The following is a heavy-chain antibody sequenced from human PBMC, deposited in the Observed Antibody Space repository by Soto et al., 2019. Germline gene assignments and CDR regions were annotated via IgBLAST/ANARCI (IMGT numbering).Heavy chain of an antibody. D-gene: IGHD6-19*01. CDR1: GGSFSGYY. CDR2: INHSGST. CDR3: ARECKGLSSGFKYYYYYYGMDV. Sequence: PSETLSLTCAVYGGSFSGYYWSWIRQPPGKGLEWIGEINHSGSTNSNPSLKSRVTISVDTSKNQFSLKLSSVTAADTAVYYCARECKGLSSGFKYYYYYYGMDVWGQGTTVTVS. J-gene: IGHJ6*02. V-gene: IGHV4-34*01.